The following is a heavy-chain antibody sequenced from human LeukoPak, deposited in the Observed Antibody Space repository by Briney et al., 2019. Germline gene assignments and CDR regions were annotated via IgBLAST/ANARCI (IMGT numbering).Heavy chain of an antibody. CDR2: INWNGGST. V-gene: IGHV3-20*04. CDR3: ARDVDYANPRHDY. Sequence: GGSLRLSCAASGFTFDDYGMTWVRQAPGKGLEWVSGINWNGGSTGYADSVKGRLTISRDNAKNSLYLQLNSLRAEDTAVYYCARDVDYANPRHDYWGQGTLVTVSS. J-gene: IGHJ4*02. CDR1: GFTFDDYG. D-gene: IGHD4/OR15-4a*01.